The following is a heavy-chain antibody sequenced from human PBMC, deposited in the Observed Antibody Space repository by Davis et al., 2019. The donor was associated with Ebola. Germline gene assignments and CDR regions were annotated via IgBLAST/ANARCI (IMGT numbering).Heavy chain of an antibody. CDR3: ARDRGYSGSSWFDP. Sequence: MPGGSLRLSCTVSGGSISSYYWSWIRQPPGKGLEWIGYIYYSGSTNYNPSLKSRVTISVDKSKNQFSLKLSSVTAADTAVYYCARDRGYSGSSWFDPWGQGTLVTVSS. CDR1: GGSISSYY. CDR2: IYYSGST. J-gene: IGHJ5*02. D-gene: IGHD1-26*01. V-gene: IGHV4-59*12.